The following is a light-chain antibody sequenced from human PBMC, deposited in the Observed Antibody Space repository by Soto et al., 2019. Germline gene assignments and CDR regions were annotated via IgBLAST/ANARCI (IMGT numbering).Light chain of an antibody. V-gene: IGKV1-39*01. CDR2: AVS. J-gene: IGKJ1*01. CDR1: QRISSY. Sequence: DIQMTQSPSSLSASVGDRVTITCRASQRISSYLNWYQQKPGKAPKILIYAVSNLQSGVPSRFSGSGSGTDFTLTISRLQPEDVATYYWQQSYSAPRTFGQGTKVEIK. CDR3: QQSYSAPRT.